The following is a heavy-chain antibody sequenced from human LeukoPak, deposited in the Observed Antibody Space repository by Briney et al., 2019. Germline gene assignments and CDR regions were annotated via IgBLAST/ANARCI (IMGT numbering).Heavy chain of an antibody. CDR3: ARDQAYYDSSGQFDY. D-gene: IGHD3-22*01. V-gene: IGHV4-4*07. Sequence: PSETLSLTCTVSGGSISSYYWSWIRQPAGKGLEWIGRIYTSGSTNHNPSLKSRVTMSVDTSKNQFSLKLSSVTAADTAVYYCARDQAYYDSSGQFDYWGQGTLVTVSS. CDR2: IYTSGST. CDR1: GGSISSYY. J-gene: IGHJ4*02.